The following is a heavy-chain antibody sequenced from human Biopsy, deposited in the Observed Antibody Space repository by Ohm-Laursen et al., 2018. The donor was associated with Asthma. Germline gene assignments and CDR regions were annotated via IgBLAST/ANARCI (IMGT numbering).Heavy chain of an antibody. Sequence: GASVKVSCKASGGMFGNYAISWVRQAPGLGLEWMGGISPIFGSSNYAQRFQGRVTITADIFTRTVYMELSGLRFDDTAIYYCARPSPNRDILHYCYHMDVWGQGTTVIVSS. D-gene: IGHD3-3*02. J-gene: IGHJ6*02. CDR1: GGMFGNYA. CDR3: ARPSPNRDILHYCYHMDV. V-gene: IGHV1-69*06. CDR2: ISPIFGSS.